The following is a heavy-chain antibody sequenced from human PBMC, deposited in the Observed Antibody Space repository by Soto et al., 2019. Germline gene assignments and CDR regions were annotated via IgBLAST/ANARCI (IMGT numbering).Heavy chain of an antibody. CDR3: ARVSTGATYYFDS. CDR2: LYHSGTT. Sequence: QVQLQESGPRLVEPSQTLSLTCTVSGGSIRFGGYYWGWIRQHPVKGLEWLGYLYHSGTTYYNPSLKSRTIISVDTSKNQFSLEWSSVTAADTAVYYCARVSTGATYYFDSWGQGALVTVSS. V-gene: IGHV4-31*03. D-gene: IGHD7-27*01. CDR1: GGSIRFGGYY. J-gene: IGHJ4*02.